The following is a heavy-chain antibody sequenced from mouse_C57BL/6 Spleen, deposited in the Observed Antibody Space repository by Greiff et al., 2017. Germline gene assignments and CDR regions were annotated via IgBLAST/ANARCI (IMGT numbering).Heavy chain of an antibody. CDR1: GFNIKDDY. CDR3: TTKLGLSFAY. CDR2: IDPENGDT. Sequence: EVQLQQSGAELVRPGASVKLSCTASGFNIKDDYMHWVKQRPEQGLEWIGWIDPENGDTEYASKFQGKATITADTSSNTAYLQLSSLTSEDTAVYYCTTKLGLSFAYWGQGTLVTVSA. D-gene: IGHD4-1*01. V-gene: IGHV14-4*01. J-gene: IGHJ3*01.